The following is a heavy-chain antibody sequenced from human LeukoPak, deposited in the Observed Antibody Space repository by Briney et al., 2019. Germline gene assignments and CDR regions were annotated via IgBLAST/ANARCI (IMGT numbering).Heavy chain of an antibody. CDR1: GFIFSTYT. V-gene: IGHV3-23*01. D-gene: IGHD4-23*01. CDR3: AKRGGNSRGTYFDY. Sequence: PGGSLRLSCAASGFIFSTYTMSWVRQAPGKGLEGVSSVIVNGYSAEATYYADSVKGRFSISRDDSKNTMYLEMTSLRVEDTALYFCAKRGGNSRGTYFDYWGHGILVTVSA. CDR2: VIVNGYSAEAT. J-gene: IGHJ4*01.